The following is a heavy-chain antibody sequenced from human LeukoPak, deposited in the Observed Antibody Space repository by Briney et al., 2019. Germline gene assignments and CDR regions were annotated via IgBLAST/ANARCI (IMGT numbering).Heavy chain of an antibody. V-gene: IGHV2-5*01. D-gene: IGHD2-2*01. CDR2: IYWNDDK. J-gene: IGHJ5*02. CDR1: GFSLSTSGVG. Sequence: SGPTLVKPTQTLTLTCTFSGFSLSTSGVGVGWIRQPPGKALEWLALIYWNDDKRYSPSLKSRLTITKDTSKNQVVLTMTNMDPVDTATYYCAHSSHIVVVPAATNWFDPWGQGTLVTVSS. CDR3: AHSSHIVVVPAATNWFDP.